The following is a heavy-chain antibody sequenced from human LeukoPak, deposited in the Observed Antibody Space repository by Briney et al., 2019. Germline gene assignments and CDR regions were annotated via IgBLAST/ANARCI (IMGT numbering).Heavy chain of an antibody. CDR2: IIPIFGTA. J-gene: IGHJ3*02. CDR3: ARVVVAATAYDAFDI. V-gene: IGHV1-69*05. Sequence: SVKVSCKASGGTFSSYAISWVRQAPGQGLEWMGGIIPIFGTANYTQKFQGRVTITTDESTSTAYMELSSLRSEDTAVYYCARVVVAATAYDAFDIWGQGTMVTVSS. CDR1: GGTFSSYA. D-gene: IGHD2-15*01.